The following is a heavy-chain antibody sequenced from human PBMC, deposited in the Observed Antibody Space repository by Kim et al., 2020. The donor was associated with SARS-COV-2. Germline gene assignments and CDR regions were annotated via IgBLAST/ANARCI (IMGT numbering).Heavy chain of an antibody. CDR3: ARTWIQVWPLDY. CDR2: INSDGSST. J-gene: IGHJ4*02. Sequence: GGSLRLSCAASGFTFSSYCMHWVRQAPGKGLVWVSRINSDGSSTTYADSVKGRFTISRDNAKNTLYVQMNRLRAEDTAVYYCARTWIQVWPLDYWGQGTLVTVSS. CDR1: GFTFSSYC. D-gene: IGHD5-18*01. V-gene: IGHV3-74*01.